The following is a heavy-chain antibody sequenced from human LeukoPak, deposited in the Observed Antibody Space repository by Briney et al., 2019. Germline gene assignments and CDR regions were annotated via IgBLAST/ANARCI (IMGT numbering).Heavy chain of an antibody. J-gene: IGHJ5*02. V-gene: IGHV1-69*05. Sequence: GASVKVSCKASGGTFSSYAISWVRQAPGQGLEWMGGIIPIFGTANYAQKFQGRVTITTDESTSTAYMELSSLRSEDTAVYYCARAHMVRGVIIGWFDPWGQGTLVTVSS. D-gene: IGHD3-10*01. CDR1: GGTFSSYA. CDR3: ARAHMVRGVIIGWFDP. CDR2: IIPIFGTA.